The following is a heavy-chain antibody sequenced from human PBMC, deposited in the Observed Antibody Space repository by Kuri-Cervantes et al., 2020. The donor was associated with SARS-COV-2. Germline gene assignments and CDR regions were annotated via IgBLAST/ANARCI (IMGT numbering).Heavy chain of an antibody. CDR3: ARGRYDFWSGYYTGYGFGI. D-gene: IGHD3-3*01. Sequence: GGSLRLSCAASGFTFSSYAMHWVRQAPGKGLEWVAVISYDGSNKYYADSVKGRFTISRDNSKNTLYLQMNSLRAEDTAVYYCARGRYDFWSGYYTGYGFGIWGQGTMVTVSS. J-gene: IGHJ3*02. CDR1: GFTFSSYA. CDR2: ISYDGSNK. V-gene: IGHV3-30*01.